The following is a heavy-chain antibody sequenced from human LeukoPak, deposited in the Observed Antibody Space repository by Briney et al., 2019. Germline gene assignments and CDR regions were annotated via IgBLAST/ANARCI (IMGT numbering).Heavy chain of an antibody. J-gene: IGHJ5*02. CDR3: ARDVGSWGWFDP. V-gene: IGHV4-59*01. D-gene: IGHD6-13*01. CDR1: GGSISSYY. CDR2: IYYSGST. Sequence: PSETLSLTCSVSGGSISSYYWSWIRQPPGKGLEWIGYIYYSGSTNYNPNPSLKNRVTISLDASKNQFSLKLTSVTAADTAVYYCARDVGSWGWFDPWGQGTLVTVTS.